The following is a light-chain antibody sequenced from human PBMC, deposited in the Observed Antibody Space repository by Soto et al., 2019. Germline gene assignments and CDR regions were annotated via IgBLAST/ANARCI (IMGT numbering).Light chain of an antibody. J-gene: IGKJ1*01. V-gene: IGKV3-20*01. Sequence: EIVLTQSPGTLSLSPGERATLSCRASESVSNDYLAWYQRKPGQAPRLLIYGASYRATDIPYRFSGSGSGTAFTLTIARLEAEDFAVYFCQQYGSSPPTFGQGTKVEI. CDR2: GAS. CDR3: QQYGSSPPT. CDR1: ESVSNDY.